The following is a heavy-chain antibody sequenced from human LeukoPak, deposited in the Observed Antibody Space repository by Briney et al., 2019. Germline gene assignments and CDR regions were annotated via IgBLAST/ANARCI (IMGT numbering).Heavy chain of an antibody. CDR3: ARWGGTRQYYFDY. D-gene: IGHD1-1*01. Sequence: PGGSLRLSCVGSGFTFSSYWMSWVRQAPGKGLEWVAVTRFDGSIKQYADSVKGRFTISRDDSKNTLYLQMNFLKSEDTAVYYCARWGGTRQYYFDYWGQGTLVTVSS. CDR2: TRFDGSIK. J-gene: IGHJ4*02. CDR1: GFTFSSYW. V-gene: IGHV3-33*08.